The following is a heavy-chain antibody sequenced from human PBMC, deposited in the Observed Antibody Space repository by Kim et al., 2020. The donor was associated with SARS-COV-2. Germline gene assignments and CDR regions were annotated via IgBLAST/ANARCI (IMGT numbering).Heavy chain of an antibody. V-gene: IGHV3-33*01. D-gene: IGHD6-13*01. CDR2: LWYDGSNK. CDR1: CFTISRYG. Sequence: GGSLRLSCAASCFTISRYGMHCVRQAPGQGLEWVAVLWYDGSNKYYADAMKGRFTISRDNSKNTLYLQMNSLRAEDTAVYYCAREISSRWYPDCMDVCGKGSTVTGAS. CDR3: AREISSRWYPDCMDV. J-gene: IGHJ6*03.